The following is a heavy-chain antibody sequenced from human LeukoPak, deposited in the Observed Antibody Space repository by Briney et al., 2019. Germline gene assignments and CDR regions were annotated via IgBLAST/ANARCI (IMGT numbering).Heavy chain of an antibody. CDR1: GGTFSSYA. CDR3: AIGLLLVKYCSITSCYRPFPFGY. Sequence: GSSVKVSCKASGGTFSSYAISWVRQAPGQGLEWMGGIIPIFGTANYAQKFQGRVTMTRNTSISTAYMELSSLKSEDTAVYYCAIGLLLVKYCSITSCYRPFPFGYWGQGTLVTVSS. CDR2: IIPIFGTA. J-gene: IGHJ4*02. D-gene: IGHD2-2*02. V-gene: IGHV1-69*05.